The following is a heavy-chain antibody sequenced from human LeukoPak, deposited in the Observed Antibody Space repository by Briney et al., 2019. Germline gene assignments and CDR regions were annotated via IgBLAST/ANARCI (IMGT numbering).Heavy chain of an antibody. CDR1: GFTFSSYA. CDR2: ISGSGGST. J-gene: IGHJ4*02. CDR3: AKVPSSHYYDSSGYGGYINY. D-gene: IGHD3-22*01. Sequence: GGSLRLSCAASGFTFSSYAMSWVRQAPGKGLEWVSAISGSGGSTYYADSVKGRFTISRDNSKNTLYLQMNSLRAEDTAVYYCAKVPSSHYYDSSGYGGYINYWGQGTLVTVSS. V-gene: IGHV3-23*01.